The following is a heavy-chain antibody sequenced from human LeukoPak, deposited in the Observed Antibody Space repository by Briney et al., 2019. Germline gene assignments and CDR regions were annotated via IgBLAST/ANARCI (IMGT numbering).Heavy chain of an antibody. D-gene: IGHD3-10*01. V-gene: IGHV3-73*01. CDR3: TRLFNYGFDY. CDR1: GFTFSASA. J-gene: IGHJ4*02. Sequence: GGSLRLSCAASGFTFSASATHWVRQASGKGLEWVGRITTRTNTFATAYAGSVKGRFTISRDDSKNMAYLEMNSLKTEDTAVYYCTRLFNYGFDYWGQGALVTVSS. CDR2: ITTRTNTFAT.